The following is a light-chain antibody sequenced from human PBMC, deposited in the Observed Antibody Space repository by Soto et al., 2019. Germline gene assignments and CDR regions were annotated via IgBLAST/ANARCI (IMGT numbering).Light chain of an antibody. CDR1: QSVSSNF. CDR2: GAS. V-gene: IGKV3-20*01. J-gene: IGKJ2*01. Sequence: EIVLTQSPGTLSLSPGERATLSCRASQSVSSNFLAWYQKKPGQAPRLLIYGASSRVTGIPDKFSGSGSGTDFTLTISRLEPEDFAVYYCQQYGDSPYTSGQGTKPEIK. CDR3: QQYGDSPYT.